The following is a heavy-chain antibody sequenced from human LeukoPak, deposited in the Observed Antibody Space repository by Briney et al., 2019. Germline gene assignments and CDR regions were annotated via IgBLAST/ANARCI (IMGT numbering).Heavy chain of an antibody. CDR2: ISYDGSNK. J-gene: IGHJ4*02. V-gene: IGHV3-30-3*01. CDR1: GFSFSSYA. CDR3: ARGGGSYDILTGDYKPHDY. Sequence: GRSLRLSCAASGFSFSSYAMHWVRQAPGKGLEWVAVISYDGSNKYYADSVKGRFTISRDNSKNTLYLQMNSLRAEDTAGYYCARGGGSYDILTGDYKPHDYWGQGTLVTVSS. D-gene: IGHD3-9*01.